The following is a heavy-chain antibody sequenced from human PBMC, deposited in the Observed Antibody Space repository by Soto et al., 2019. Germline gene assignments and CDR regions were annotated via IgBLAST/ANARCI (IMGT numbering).Heavy chain of an antibody. D-gene: IGHD3-10*01. CDR3: VRQIHYPHYRLDV. V-gene: IGHV3-48*03. Sequence: GGSLRLSCAVSGFNVSNYEMVWVRQTPRKGLQSIAYSDRSGGTILYADSVRGRFIISRDNPKNSLSLQMNTLRVEDTAVYYCVRQIHYPHYRLDVWGQGTAVTVSS. CDR2: SDRSGGTI. J-gene: IGHJ6*02. CDR1: GFNVSNYE.